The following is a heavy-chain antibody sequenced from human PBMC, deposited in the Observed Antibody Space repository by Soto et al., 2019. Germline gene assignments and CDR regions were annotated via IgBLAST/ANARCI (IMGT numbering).Heavy chain of an antibody. Sequence: EVQLVESGGGLVQPGGSLRLSCAASGFTFSSYWMHWIRQAPGKGLVWVSRINSDGSEINYADSVKGRFTVSRDNAKNTMYLQMNSLRADDTAVYYCVRAWAGYWGQGTLFTVSS. CDR1: GFTFSSYW. CDR2: INSDGSEI. V-gene: IGHV3-74*01. D-gene: IGHD6-19*01. J-gene: IGHJ4*02. CDR3: VRAWAGY.